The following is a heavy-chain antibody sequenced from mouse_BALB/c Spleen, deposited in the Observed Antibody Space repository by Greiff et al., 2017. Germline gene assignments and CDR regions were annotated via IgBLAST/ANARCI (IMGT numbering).Heavy chain of an antibody. D-gene: IGHD1-2*01. J-gene: IGHJ3*01. V-gene: IGHV1S137*01. CDR1: GYTFTDYA. Sequence: QVQLQQSGAELVRPGVSVKISCKGSGYTFTDYAMHWVKQSHAKSLEWIGVISTYYGDASYNQKFKGKATMTVDKSSSTAYMERARLTSEDSAIYYCARGRYGYLSYWGQGTLVTVSA. CDR2: ISTYYGDA. CDR3: ARGRYGYLSY.